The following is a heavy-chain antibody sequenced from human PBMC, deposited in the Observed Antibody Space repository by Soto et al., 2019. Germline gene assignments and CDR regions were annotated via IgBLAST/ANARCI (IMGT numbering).Heavy chain of an antibody. CDR1: GYTFTSYG. CDR3: ARHTTVVTEYWYFDI. CDR2: ISAYNGNT. J-gene: IGHJ2*01. Sequence: ASVKVSCKASGYTFTSYGISWVRQAPGQGLEWMGWISAYNGNTNYAQKLQGRVTMTTDTSTSTAYMELRSLRSDDTAVYYCARHTTVVTEYWYFDIWGRGTLVTVSS. V-gene: IGHV1-18*04. D-gene: IGHD4-17*01.